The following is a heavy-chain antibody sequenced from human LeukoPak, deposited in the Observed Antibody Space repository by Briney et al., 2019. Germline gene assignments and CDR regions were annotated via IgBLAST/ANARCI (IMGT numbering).Heavy chain of an antibody. Sequence: GRSLRLSCAASGFSFDDYAMHWVRQVPGKGLEWVSGITWNSAPIGYADSVKGRFTISRDNSKNSLYLQMNSLTVEDTAVYYCAKNRSGWYYLDYWGQGTLVTVSS. CDR1: GFSFDDYA. V-gene: IGHV3-9*01. J-gene: IGHJ4*02. D-gene: IGHD6-19*01. CDR2: ITWNSAPI. CDR3: AKNRSGWYYLDY.